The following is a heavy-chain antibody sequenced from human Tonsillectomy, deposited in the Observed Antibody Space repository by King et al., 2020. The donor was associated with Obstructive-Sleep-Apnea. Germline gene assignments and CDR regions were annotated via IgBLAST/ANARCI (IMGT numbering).Heavy chain of an antibody. V-gene: IGHV1-69*04. CDR3: ARVVHGGGSYPPYFDY. J-gene: IGHJ4*02. CDR2: IIPILGIA. D-gene: IGHD1-26*01. CDR1: GGTFSSYA. Sequence: QLVQSGAEVKKPGSSVKVSCKASGGTFSSYAISWVRQAPGQGLEWMGGIIPILGIANYAQKFQGRVTITADKSTSKAYMELSSLRSEDTAVYYCARVVHGGGSYPPYFDYWGQGTLVTVSS.